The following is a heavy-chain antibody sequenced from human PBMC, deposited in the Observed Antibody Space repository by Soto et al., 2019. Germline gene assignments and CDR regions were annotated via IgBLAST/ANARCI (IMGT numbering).Heavy chain of an antibody. V-gene: IGHV3-53*02. Sequence: EVQLVETGGGLIQPGGSLRLSCAASGFSVGSNYMTWVRQSPGKGLEWVSLIYSNGDTDYADSVKGRFSISRDDFKNTLYLQMNNLRAEDTAVYHCARKSYSSPVPEADGVWGRGTLVTVSS. J-gene: IGHJ4*02. CDR1: GFSVGSNY. D-gene: IGHD2-15*01. CDR2: IYSNGDT. CDR3: ARKSYSSPVPEADGV.